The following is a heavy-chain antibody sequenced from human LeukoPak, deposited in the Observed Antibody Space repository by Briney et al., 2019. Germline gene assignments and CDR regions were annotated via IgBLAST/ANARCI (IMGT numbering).Heavy chain of an antibody. J-gene: IGHJ4*02. V-gene: IGHV1-8*01. CDR1: GYTFTSYD. CDR3: ARGPYYYDSSGYYAVDY. CDR2: VNPNSGNT. D-gene: IGHD3-22*01. Sequence: ASVKVSCKASGYTFTSYDINWVRQATGQGLEWMGWVNPNSGNTGYAQKFQGRVTMTRNTSISTAYMELSSLRSEDTAVYYCARGPYYYDSSGYYAVDYWGQGTLVTVSS.